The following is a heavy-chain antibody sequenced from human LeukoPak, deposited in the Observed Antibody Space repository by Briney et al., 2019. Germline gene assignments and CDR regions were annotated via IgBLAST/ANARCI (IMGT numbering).Heavy chain of an antibody. CDR1: GDSVSSNTAA. D-gene: IGHD6-19*01. V-gene: IGHV6-1*01. J-gene: IGHJ5*02. CDR2: TYYRSKWYN. CDR3: AKDTGSYASGFNCFDP. Sequence: SQTLSLTCAISGDSVSSNTAAWNWIRQSPSRGLEWLGRTYYRSKWYNDYAVSVKSRITINPDTSKNQFSLQLNSVTPEDTAVYYCAKDTGSYASGFNCFDPWGQGTLATVSS.